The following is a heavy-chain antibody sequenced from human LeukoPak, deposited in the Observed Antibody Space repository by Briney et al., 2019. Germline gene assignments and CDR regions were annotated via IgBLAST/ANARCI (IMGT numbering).Heavy chain of an antibody. CDR2: ISGSSSTI. V-gene: IGHV3-48*01. J-gene: IGHJ4*02. CDR1: GFTFSSYA. Sequence: GGSLRLSCAASGFTFSSYAMSWVRQAPGKGLEWVSAISGSSSTIYYADSVKGRFTISRDNAKNSLYLQMNSLRAEDTAVYYCARDKGYSSSWYEATLDYWGQGTLVTVSS. D-gene: IGHD6-13*01. CDR3: ARDKGYSSSWYEATLDY.